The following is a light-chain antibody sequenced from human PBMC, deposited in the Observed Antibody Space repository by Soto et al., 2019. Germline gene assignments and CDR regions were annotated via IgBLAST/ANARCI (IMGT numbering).Light chain of an antibody. CDR1: QNINNY. V-gene: IGKV1-33*01. J-gene: IGKJ5*01. CDR2: DAS. Sequence: DIQMTQSPSSLSASVGDRVTITCQASQNINNYLNWYQQKPGRXPXXLIYDASNLEAGVPSRFIVSGSGTDFTFSISRLQPEDIATDDCQQYKNLPTFGQGTRLEIK. CDR3: QQYKNLPT.